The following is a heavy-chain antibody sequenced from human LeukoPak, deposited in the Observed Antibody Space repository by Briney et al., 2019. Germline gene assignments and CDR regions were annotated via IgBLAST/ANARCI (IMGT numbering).Heavy chain of an antibody. J-gene: IGHJ4*02. CDR1: GYSFTSYW. CDR2: IYPGDSDT. CDR3: AGYRFHGDPPNYYFDY. Sequence: GESLKISCRGSGYSFTSYWIGWVRQMPGKGLEWMGIIYPGDSDTRYSPSFQGQVTISADKSISTAYLQWSSLEASDTAMYYCAGYRFHGDPPNYYFDYWGQGTLVTVS. D-gene: IGHD4-17*01. V-gene: IGHV5-51*01.